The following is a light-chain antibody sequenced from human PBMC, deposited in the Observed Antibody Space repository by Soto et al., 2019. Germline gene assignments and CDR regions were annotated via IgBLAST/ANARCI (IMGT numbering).Light chain of an antibody. V-gene: IGKV3-20*01. J-gene: IGKJ3*01. CDR2: GAS. CDR3: QQYGSSPLT. Sequence: EIVLTQSPGTLSLSPGERATLTCRASQSVTSSYLAWYQQKPGQAPRLLMYGASSRATGIPDRFSGSGSGTDFTLTISRLEPEDFAVYYCQQYGSSPLTFGPGTKV. CDR1: QSVTSSY.